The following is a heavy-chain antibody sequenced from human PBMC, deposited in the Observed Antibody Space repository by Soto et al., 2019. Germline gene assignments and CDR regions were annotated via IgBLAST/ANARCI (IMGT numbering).Heavy chain of an antibody. CDR3: SRQASDFWSGKPQYYMDV. V-gene: IGHV3-73*01. D-gene: IGHD3-3*01. Sequence: EVQLVESGGGLVQPGGSLKLSCAASGFTFSGSAMHWVRQASGKGLEWVGRIRSKGNNYATAYGASLKGRFTIFREDSKNTAYLQMNSLNSEDTAVYYCSRQASDFWSGKPQYYMDVWGKGSTVTVSS. CDR1: GFTFSGSA. J-gene: IGHJ6*03. CDR2: IRSKGNNYAT.